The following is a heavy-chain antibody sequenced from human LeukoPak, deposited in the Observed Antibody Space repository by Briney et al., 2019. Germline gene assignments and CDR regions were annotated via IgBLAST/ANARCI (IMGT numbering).Heavy chain of an antibody. D-gene: IGHD1-1*01. CDR2: IIPILGIA. J-gene: IGHJ3*02. CDR3: ASTRYNSYNTNAFDI. Sequence: IIPILGIANYAQKFQGRVTITADKYTSTAYMELSSLRSEDTAVYYCASTRYNSYNTNAFDIWGQGTMVTVSS. V-gene: IGHV1-69*02.